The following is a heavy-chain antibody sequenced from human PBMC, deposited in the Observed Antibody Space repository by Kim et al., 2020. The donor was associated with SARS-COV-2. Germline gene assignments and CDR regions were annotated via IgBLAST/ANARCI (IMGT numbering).Heavy chain of an antibody. CDR1: GFTFSSYA. J-gene: IGHJ4*02. V-gene: IGHV3-23*01. CDR2: ISGSGGGT. D-gene: IGHD3-22*01. Sequence: GGSLRLSCAASGFTFSSYAMSWVRQAPGKGLEWVSTISGSGGGTYYADSVKGRFTISRDNSKNTLHLQMNSLRAEDTAVYYCAKARITMIVVLITNQGKSHYFVYLGQGSLVTV. CDR3: AKARITMIVVLITNQGKSHYFVY.